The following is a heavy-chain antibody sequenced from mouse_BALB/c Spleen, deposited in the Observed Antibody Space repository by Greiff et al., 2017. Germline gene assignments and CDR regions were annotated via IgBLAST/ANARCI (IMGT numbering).Heavy chain of an antibody. V-gene: IGHV1-69*02. CDR1: GYTFTSYW. CDR2: IDPSDSYT. Sequence: VQLQQPGAELVKPGASVKLSCKASGYTFTSYWMHWVKQRPGQGLEWIGEIDPSDSYTNYNQKFKGKATLTVDKSSSTAYMQLSSLTSEDSAVYYCARRRYYYDAMDYWGQGTSVTVSS. J-gene: IGHJ4*01. CDR3: ARRRYYYDAMDY. D-gene: IGHD1-1*01.